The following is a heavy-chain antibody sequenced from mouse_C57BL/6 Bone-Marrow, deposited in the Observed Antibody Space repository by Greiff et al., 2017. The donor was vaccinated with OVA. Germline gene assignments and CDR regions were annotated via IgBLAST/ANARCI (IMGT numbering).Heavy chain of an antibody. CDR1: GYTFTSYG. CDR2: IYPRSGNT. D-gene: IGHD6-1*01. J-gene: IGHJ3*01. V-gene: IGHV1-81*01. CDR3: ARERSYPFY. Sequence: VQLQQSGAELARPGASVKLSCMASGYTFTSYGISWVKQRTGQGLEWIGEIYPRSGNTYYNEKFKGKATLTADKSSSTAYMELRRLTSEDAAVYFCARERSYPFYWGQGTLVTVSA.